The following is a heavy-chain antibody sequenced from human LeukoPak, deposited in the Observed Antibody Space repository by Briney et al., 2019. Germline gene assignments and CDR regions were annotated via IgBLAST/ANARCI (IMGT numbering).Heavy chain of an antibody. V-gene: IGHV1-18*01. CDR2: ISSYNGNT. J-gene: IGHJ4*02. CDR3: ARDGRGYYDGSTYSYYFDY. Sequence: ASVKVSCKASGYTFTNYDISWVRQAPGQGLEWMGWISSYNGNTNYAQRLQGRVTMTTDTSTSTAYMELRSLRSDDTAVYYCARDGRGYYDGSTYSYYFDYWGQGTLVTVSS. D-gene: IGHD3-22*01. CDR1: GYTFTNYD.